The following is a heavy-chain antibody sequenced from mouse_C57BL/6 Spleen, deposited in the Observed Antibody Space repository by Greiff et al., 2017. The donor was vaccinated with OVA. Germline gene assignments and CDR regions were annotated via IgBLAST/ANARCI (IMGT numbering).Heavy chain of an antibody. J-gene: IGHJ4*01. Sequence: QVQLQQSGAELVKPGASVKLSCKASGYTFTSYWMHWVKQRPGRGLEWIGRIDPNSGGTKYNEKFKSKATLTVDKPSSTAYMQLSSLTSEDSAVYYCASYGSSLYYYAMDYWGQGTSVTVSS. CDR2: IDPNSGGT. CDR1: GYTFTSYW. D-gene: IGHD1-1*01. V-gene: IGHV1-72*01. CDR3: ASYGSSLYYYAMDY.